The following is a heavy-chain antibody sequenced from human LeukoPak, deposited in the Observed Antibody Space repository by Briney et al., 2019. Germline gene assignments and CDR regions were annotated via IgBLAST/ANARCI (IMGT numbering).Heavy chain of an antibody. D-gene: IGHD6-6*01. J-gene: IGHJ4*02. CDR2: VIPIFGTA. V-gene: IGHV1-69*05. Sequence: SVNFSCKASGGTLSSYAISWVRQAPGQGLEWMGGVIPIFGTANYAQKFQGRVTITTDESTSTAYMELSSLRSEDTAVYYCARSSIAARHSFDYWGQGTLVTVSS. CDR3: ARSSIAARHSFDY. CDR1: GGTLSSYA.